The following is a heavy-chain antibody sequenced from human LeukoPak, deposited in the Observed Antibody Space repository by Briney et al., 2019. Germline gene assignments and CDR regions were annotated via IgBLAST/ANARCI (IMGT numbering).Heavy chain of an antibody. CDR1: GFTFSAYW. Sequence: GGSLRLSCAASGFTFSAYWMTWVRQPPGKRLEWVANIRQDSSESYYVDSVKGRFTISRDNAKNTVYLQMSGLRAEDTAVYYCAREGVFCVRNCISNSGARFDPWGQGTLVTVSS. CDR3: AREGVFCVRNCISNSGARFDP. V-gene: IGHV3-7*01. J-gene: IGHJ5*02. CDR2: IRQDSSES. D-gene: IGHD2-2*01.